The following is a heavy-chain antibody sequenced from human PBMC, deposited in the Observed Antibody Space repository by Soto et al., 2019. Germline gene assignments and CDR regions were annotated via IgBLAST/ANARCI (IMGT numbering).Heavy chain of an antibody. Sequence: EVQLVESGGGLVQPGGSLRLSCAASGFTFSSYSLNWVRQAPGKGLERISYIGISSSLTIYADSVKGRFTISRDNDKNSLYLQMNSLRDEDTAVSYCARDLIYALDIWGQGTMVAVSS. CDR3: ARDLIYALDI. CDR2: IGISSSLT. V-gene: IGHV3-48*02. CDR1: GFTFSSYS. J-gene: IGHJ3*02.